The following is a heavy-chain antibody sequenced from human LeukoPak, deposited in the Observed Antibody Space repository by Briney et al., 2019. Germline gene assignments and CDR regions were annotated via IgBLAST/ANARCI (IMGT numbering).Heavy chain of an antibody. J-gene: IGHJ3*02. CDR3: ARAPPGTMIVVSAFDI. CDR1: RFTSSDYY. D-gene: IGHD3-22*01. CDR2: TSSSGSTI. Sequence: GGSLRLSCAASRFTSSDYYMSWIRQAPGKGLEWVSYTSSSGSTIYYADSVKGRFTISRDNAKNSLYLQMNSLRAEDTAVYYCARAPPGTMIVVSAFDIWGQGTMVTVSS. V-gene: IGHV3-11*04.